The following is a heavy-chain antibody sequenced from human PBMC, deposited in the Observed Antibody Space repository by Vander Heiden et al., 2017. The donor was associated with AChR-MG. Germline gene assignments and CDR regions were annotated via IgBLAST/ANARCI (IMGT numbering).Heavy chain of an antibody. D-gene: IGHD2-15*01. J-gene: IGHJ4*02. V-gene: IGHV3-23*01. CDR2: ISGSGGST. CDR3: AKHSGVVAATPVGY. CDR1: GFTFSSYA. Sequence: EVQLLESGGGLVQLGGSLRLSCAASGFTFSSYAMGWVRQAPGKGLEWVSAISGSGGSTYYADAVKGRFTISRDNSKNTLYLQMNSLRAEDTAVYYCAKHSGVVAATPVGYWGQRTLVTVSS.